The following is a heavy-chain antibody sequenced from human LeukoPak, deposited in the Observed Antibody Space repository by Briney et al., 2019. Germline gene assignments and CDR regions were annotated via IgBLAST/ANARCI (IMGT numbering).Heavy chain of an antibody. J-gene: IGHJ4*02. CDR2: IYSGGST. CDR3: ARDIYYDGSGYLN. V-gene: IGHV3-66*01. D-gene: IGHD3-22*01. CDR1: GFTVSSNY. Sequence: GGSLRLSCAASGFTVSSNYMSWVRQAPGKGLEWVSVIYSGGSTYYADSVKGRFTISRDNSKNTLYLQMNSLRAEDTAVYYCARDIYYDGSGYLNWGQGTLVTVSS.